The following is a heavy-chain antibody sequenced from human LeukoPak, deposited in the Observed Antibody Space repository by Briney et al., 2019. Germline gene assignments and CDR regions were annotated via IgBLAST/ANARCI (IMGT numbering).Heavy chain of an antibody. CDR3: ARVAAAGSEYFQH. V-gene: IGHV3-33*01. CDR2: LWYDGSNK. Sequence: GGSLRLSCAASGFTFSSYGMHWVRQAPGKGLEWVAVLWYDGSNKYYADSVKGRFTISRDNSKNTLYLQMNSLRAEDTAVYYCARVAAAGSEYFQHWGQGTLVTVSS. CDR1: GFTFSSYG. J-gene: IGHJ1*01. D-gene: IGHD6-13*01.